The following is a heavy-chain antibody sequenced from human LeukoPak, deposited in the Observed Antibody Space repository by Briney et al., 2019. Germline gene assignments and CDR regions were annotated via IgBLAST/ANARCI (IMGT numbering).Heavy chain of an antibody. J-gene: IGHJ6*02. Sequence: GRSLRLSCAASGFTFSSYGMHWVRQAPGKGLEWVAVISYDGSNKYYADSVKGRFTISRDNSKNTLYLQMNSLRAEDTAAYYCAREAMALRMGMDVWGQGTTVTVSS. CDR1: GFTFSSYG. CDR2: ISYDGSNK. D-gene: IGHD5-18*01. CDR3: AREAMALRMGMDV. V-gene: IGHV3-30*03.